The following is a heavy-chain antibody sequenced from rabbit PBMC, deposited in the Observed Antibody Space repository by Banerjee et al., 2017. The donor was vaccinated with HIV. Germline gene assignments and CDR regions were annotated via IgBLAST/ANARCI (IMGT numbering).Heavy chain of an antibody. D-gene: IGHD6-1*01. J-gene: IGHJ4*01. Sequence: QEQLVESGGGLVQPEGSLTLTCKASGFSFSDRDVMCWVRQAPGKGLEWIACINAATAKPVYATWAKGRFTISRTSSTTVTLQMTSLTAADTATYFCASDIYGHGGFSLWGPGTLVTVS. CDR3: ASDIYGHGGFSL. CDR1: GFSFSDRDV. V-gene: IGHV1S45*01. CDR2: INAATAKP.